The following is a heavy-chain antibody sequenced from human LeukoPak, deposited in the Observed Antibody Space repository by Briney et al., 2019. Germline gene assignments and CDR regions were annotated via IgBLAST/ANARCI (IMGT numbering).Heavy chain of an antibody. CDR1: GGSFSGYY. CDR3: ARGRGVGYYYYMDV. CDR2: INHSGST. J-gene: IGHJ6*03. V-gene: IGHV4-34*01. D-gene: IGHD2-8*01. Sequence: SETLSFTCAVYGGSFSGYYWSWIRQPPGKGLEWSGEINHSGSTNYNPSLKRRVTISVDTSKNQFSLKLSSVTAADTAVYYCARGRGVGYYYYMDVWGKGTTVTVSS.